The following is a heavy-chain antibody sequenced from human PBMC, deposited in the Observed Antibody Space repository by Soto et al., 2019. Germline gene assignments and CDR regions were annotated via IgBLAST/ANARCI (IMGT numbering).Heavy chain of an antibody. CDR3: ARVVVAGFDY. J-gene: IGHJ4*02. CDR1: GGSISSYY. V-gene: IGHV4-59*08. D-gene: IGHD6-19*01. Sequence: SETLSLTCTVSGGSISSYYWSWIRQPPGKGLEWIGYIYYSGSTNYNPSLKSRVTISVATSKNQFSLKLSSVTAADTAVYYCARVVVAGFDYWSQGTPVTDSA. CDR2: IYYSGST.